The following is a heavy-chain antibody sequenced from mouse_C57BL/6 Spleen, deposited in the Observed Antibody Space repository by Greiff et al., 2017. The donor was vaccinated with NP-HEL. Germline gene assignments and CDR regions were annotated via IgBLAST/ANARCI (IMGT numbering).Heavy chain of an antibody. CDR3: VRHSWGNYFDY. CDR1: GFSFNTYA. CDR2: IRSKSNNYAT. V-gene: IGHV10-1*01. Sequence: EVQLQESGGGLVQPKGSLKLSCAASGFSFNTYAMNWVRQAPGKGLEWVARIRSKSNNYATYYADSVKDRFTISRDDSESMLYLQMNNLKTEDTAMYYCVRHSWGNYFDYWGQGTTLTVSS. J-gene: IGHJ2*01.